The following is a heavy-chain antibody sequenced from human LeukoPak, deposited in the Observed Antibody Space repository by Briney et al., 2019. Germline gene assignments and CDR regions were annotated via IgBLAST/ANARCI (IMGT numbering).Heavy chain of an antibody. Sequence: GVSLTLSCAASRFTVSSNYMSWLRQAPGQGLEGVTVIYSGGSTYYAGSEEGRFSISKDNSENTLYLQMNSLRAEDTAVYYCATRKVSSDSRSGGDIWGQGTMDTVSS. V-gene: IGHV3-66*01. D-gene: IGHD3-22*01. J-gene: IGHJ3*02. CDR3: ATRKVSSDSRSGGDI. CDR2: IYSGGST. CDR1: RFTVSSNY.